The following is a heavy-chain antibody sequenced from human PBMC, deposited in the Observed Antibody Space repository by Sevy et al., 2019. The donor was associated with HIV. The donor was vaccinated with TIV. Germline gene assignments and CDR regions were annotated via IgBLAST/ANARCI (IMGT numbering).Heavy chain of an antibody. D-gene: IGHD1-1*01. CDR3: VSEGTSIPFDT. Sequence: GGSLRLSCAASGFTFNTNAMNWVHQSPGKVLEWVSAICRSSNNIYYADSMKGRFTISRDNAKNSLYLQMNSLRAEDTAVYYCVSEGTSIPFDTWGQGTQVTVSS. CDR2: ICRSSNNI. J-gene: IGHJ4*02. CDR1: GFTFNTNA. V-gene: IGHV3-21*01.